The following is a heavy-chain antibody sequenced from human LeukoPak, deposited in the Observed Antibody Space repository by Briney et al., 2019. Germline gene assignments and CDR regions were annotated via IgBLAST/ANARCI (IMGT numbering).Heavy chain of an antibody. Sequence: GGSLRLSCAASGFTFSSYSMNWVRQAPGKGLEWVSYISSSSSTIYYADSVKGRSTISRDNAKNSLYLQMNSLRAEDTAVYYCARDPDYYDSSGYASYFDYWGQGTLVTVSS. CDR2: ISSSSSTI. CDR3: ARDPDYYDSSGYASYFDY. J-gene: IGHJ4*02. D-gene: IGHD3-22*01. V-gene: IGHV3-48*04. CDR1: GFTFSSYS.